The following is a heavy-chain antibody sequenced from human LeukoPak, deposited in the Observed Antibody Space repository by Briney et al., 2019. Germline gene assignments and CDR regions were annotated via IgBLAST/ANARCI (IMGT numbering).Heavy chain of an antibody. CDR1: GGSIRSGSYH. CDR3: AKGYGSEHSYYYYYMDV. D-gene: IGHD3-10*01. V-gene: IGHV4-61*02. CDR2: IYTNGST. J-gene: IGHJ6*03. Sequence: NSSETLSLTCTVSGGSIRSGSYHWSWIRQSAGKGLEWIGRIYTNGSTNYNPSLKSRVTISVDTSKNQFSLKLNSVTAADTAVYYCAKGYGSEHSYYYYYMDVWGKGTTVTVSS.